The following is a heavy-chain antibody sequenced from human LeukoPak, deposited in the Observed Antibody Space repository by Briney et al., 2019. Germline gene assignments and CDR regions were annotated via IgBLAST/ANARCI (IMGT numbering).Heavy chain of an antibody. CDR1: GFAFNNYG. Sequence: GGSLRLSCAASGFAFNNYGMHWVRQAPGKGLEWVALIWYDGNNENYADSVKGRFTISRDNSRNTLDLQMNSLRAEDTAVYYCARGWGSSVYASAFDFWGQGTMVTVSS. V-gene: IGHV3-33*01. J-gene: IGHJ3*01. CDR3: ARGWGSSVYASAFDF. CDR2: IWYDGNNE. D-gene: IGHD3-22*01.